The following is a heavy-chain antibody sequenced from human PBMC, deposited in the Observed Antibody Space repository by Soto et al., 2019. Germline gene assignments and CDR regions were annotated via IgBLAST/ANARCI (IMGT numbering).Heavy chain of an antibody. CDR3: AKVYESSGYYDY. D-gene: IGHD3-22*01. V-gene: IGHV3-23*01. Sequence: VQLLESGGGLVPPGGSLRLSCAASGFTFSSYAMSWIRRAPGKGLEWVSTISGSGGNTYYTDSVKGRLTISRDNSKNTMYLQMHSLRAEDTAVYYCAKVYESSGYYDYWGQGTLVTVSS. CDR2: ISGSGGNT. CDR1: GFTFSSYA. J-gene: IGHJ4*02.